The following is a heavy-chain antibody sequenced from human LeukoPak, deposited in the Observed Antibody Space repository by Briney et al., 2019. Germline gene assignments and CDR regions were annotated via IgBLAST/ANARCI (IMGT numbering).Heavy chain of an antibody. CDR1: GYTFTGYY. J-gene: IGHJ6*03. CDR2: INPNSGGT. V-gene: IGHV1-2*02. Sequence: ASVKVSCKASGYTFTGYYMHWVRQAPGQGLEWMGWINPNSGGTNYAQKFQGRVTMTRDTSISTAYMELSRLRSDDTAVYYCARDHGYGYPYPDYYYMDVWGKGTTVTVSS. D-gene: IGHD5-18*01. CDR3: ARDHGYGYPYPDYYYMDV.